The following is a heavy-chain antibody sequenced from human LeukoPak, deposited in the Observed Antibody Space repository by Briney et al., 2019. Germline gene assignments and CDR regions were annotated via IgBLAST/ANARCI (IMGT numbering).Heavy chain of an antibody. CDR3: ARDRSTNDY. D-gene: IGHD2-2*01. Sequence: GGSLRLSCVASGFTFSSYWMSWVRQAPGKWLEWVASIERDGSEKNYLDSVKGRFTISRDNAKSSLYLEMSSLRAEDTAVYYCARDRSTNDYWGQGTLVTVSS. J-gene: IGHJ4*02. CDR1: GFTFSSYW. V-gene: IGHV3-7*03. CDR2: IERDGSEK.